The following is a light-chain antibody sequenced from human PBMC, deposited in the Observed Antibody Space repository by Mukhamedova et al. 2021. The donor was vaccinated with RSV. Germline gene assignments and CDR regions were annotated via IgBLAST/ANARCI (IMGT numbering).Light chain of an antibody. J-gene: IGKJ1*01. CDR2: KAS. CDR3: QQYNNYPWT. V-gene: IGKV1-5*03. CDR1: QSISSW. Sequence: VTITCRASQSISSWLAWYRQKPGKAPNLLIYKASSLESGVPPRFSGSGSGTEFTLTISSLQPDDFATYFCQQYNNYPWTFGQVTK.